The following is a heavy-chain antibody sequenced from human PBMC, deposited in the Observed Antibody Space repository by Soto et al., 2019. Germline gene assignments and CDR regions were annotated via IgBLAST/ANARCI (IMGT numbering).Heavy chain of an antibody. J-gene: IGHJ4*02. V-gene: IGHV3-23*01. CDR1: GFTFNNYA. Sequence: EVQLLESGGGLVQPGGSLRLSCAASGFTFNNYAMTWVRQAPGKGLEWVSAISGGGGTTSYADSVKGRFTVSRDGSKNTLYLQMSRLRAEDTALYYCAKGRGGSGSLTHRVDFWGQGTLVTVSS. CDR3: AKGRGGSGSLTHRVDF. CDR2: ISGGGGTT. D-gene: IGHD3-10*01.